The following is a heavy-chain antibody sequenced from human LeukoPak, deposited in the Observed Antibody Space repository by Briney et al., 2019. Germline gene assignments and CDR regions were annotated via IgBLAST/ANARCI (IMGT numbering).Heavy chain of an antibody. CDR1: GFTFSNYE. CDR3: ARGGSFVEY. V-gene: IGHV3-48*03. CDR2: ISSGGSTV. J-gene: IGHJ4*02. Sequence: GRSLRLSCAASGFTFSNYEMHWVRRAPGKGLEWVSYISSGGSTVYYADSVKGRFTVSGDNAKNSLYLQMSSLRAEDTAVYYCARGGSFVEYWGQGTLVSVSS. D-gene: IGHD3-10*01.